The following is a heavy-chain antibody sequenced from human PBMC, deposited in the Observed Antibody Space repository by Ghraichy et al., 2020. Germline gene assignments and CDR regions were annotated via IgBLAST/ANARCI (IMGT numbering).Heavy chain of an antibody. J-gene: IGHJ3*02. CDR2: IYPDDSDA. CDR3: ARVGRGGVPFDI. Sequence: GESLNISCKTSGYTFATYWIAWVRQMPGKGLEWMGNIYPDDSDARYSPSFQGQVTISADKSINTAYLQWTSLKASDSAMYYCARVGRGGVPFDIWGQGTMVTVSS. CDR1: GYTFATYW. V-gene: IGHV5-51*01. D-gene: IGHD1-26*01.